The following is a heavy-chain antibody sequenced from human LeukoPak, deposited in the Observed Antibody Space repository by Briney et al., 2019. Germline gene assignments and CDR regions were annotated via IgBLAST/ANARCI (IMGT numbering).Heavy chain of an antibody. CDR1: GGSISSYY. CDR3: AREGSSSWYMGAYYYYYMDV. CDR2: IYYSGST. J-gene: IGHJ6*03. D-gene: IGHD6-13*01. Sequence: SETLSLTCTVSGGSISSYYWSWIRQPPGKGLEWIGYIYYSGSTNYNPSLKSRVTISVDTSKNQFSLKLSSVTAADTAVYYCAREGSSSWYMGAYYYYYMDVWGKGTTVTVSS. V-gene: IGHV4-59*12.